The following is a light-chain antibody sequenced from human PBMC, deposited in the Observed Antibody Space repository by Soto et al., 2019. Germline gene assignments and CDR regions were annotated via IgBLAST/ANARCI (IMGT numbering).Light chain of an antibody. CDR1: QSVSSN. CDR2: SAF. V-gene: IGKV3-15*01. J-gene: IGKJ5*01. CDR3: QQYGSSPFT. Sequence: ERVMTQSPATLSVSPGERVTLSCRASQSVSSNLAWYQQKPGQAPRLLIYSAFFRATGIPARFSGSGSGTEFTLTISSLQSEDFAVYFCQQYGSSPFTFGQGTRLEIK.